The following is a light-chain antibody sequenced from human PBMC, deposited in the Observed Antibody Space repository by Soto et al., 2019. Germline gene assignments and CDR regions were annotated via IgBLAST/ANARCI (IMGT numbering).Light chain of an antibody. V-gene: IGLV1-44*01. Sequence: QSVLTQPPSVSGTPGQRVTISCSGSSSNIGSHLVNWYQQVPGTAPRLIIYTNNQRPSGVPDRFSDSKSGTSASLAISGLQSEDEAHYYCATWDASLQSWVFGGGTKVTVL. CDR1: SSNIGSHL. CDR2: TNN. J-gene: IGLJ3*02. CDR3: ATWDASLQSWV.